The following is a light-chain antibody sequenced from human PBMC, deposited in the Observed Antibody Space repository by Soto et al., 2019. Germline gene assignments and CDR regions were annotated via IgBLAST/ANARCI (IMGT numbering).Light chain of an antibody. CDR3: QYYDQWPPWA. V-gene: IGKV3-15*01. CDR2: GAF. CDR1: QSVSSD. J-gene: IGKJ1*01. Sequence: EIVMTQSPGALSASPGETATLSCRASQSVSSDVAWYQQKPGQAPRLLIYGAFTRATGIPARFSGSGSGTEFTLTISSLQSEDFAVYYCQYYDQWPPWAFGQGTKVDI.